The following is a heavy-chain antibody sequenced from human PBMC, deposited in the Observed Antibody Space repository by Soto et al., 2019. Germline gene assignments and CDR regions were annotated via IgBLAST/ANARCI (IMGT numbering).Heavy chain of an antibody. J-gene: IGHJ4*02. CDR1: GYTFTNFG. Sequence: QVHLVQSGAEVKESGASVKVSCKASGYTFTNFGITWVRQAPGQGLAWVGWISAYNGDTRYAQKFQDRVILTTATSTDSADMELRSLSSDDTAVYFCAIAWGGEESYCTSTSCLTEQWGQGTLVTVSS. CDR2: ISAYNGDT. CDR3: AIAWGGEESYCTSTSCLTEQ. V-gene: IGHV1-18*01. D-gene: IGHD2-2*01.